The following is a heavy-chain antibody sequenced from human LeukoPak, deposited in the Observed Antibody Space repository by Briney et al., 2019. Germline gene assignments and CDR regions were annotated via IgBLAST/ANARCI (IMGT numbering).Heavy chain of an antibody. CDR1: GFTFSSYA. Sequence: GGSLRLSCAASGFTFSSYAMSWVRQAPGKGLEWGSAISGSGGSKYYADSVRGGLTISRENSNNTLYLQMNSLRAEDTAVYYCAKDLVWRVVPAYGMDVWGKGTTVTVSS. V-gene: IGHV3-23*01. J-gene: IGHJ6*04. CDR3: AKDLVWRVVPAYGMDV. D-gene: IGHD2-2*01. CDR2: ISGSGGSK.